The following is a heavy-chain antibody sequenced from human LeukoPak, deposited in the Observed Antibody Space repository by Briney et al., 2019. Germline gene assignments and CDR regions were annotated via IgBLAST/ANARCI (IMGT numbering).Heavy chain of an antibody. Sequence: GSLRLSCAASGFAFGSYGMSWVRQAPGKGLEWVAAISASGSNPHYSDSVKGRFTISRDNSKNSLYLQMNSLRAEDTALYYCAKAPPGVRGVIMGWYFDLWGRGTLVTVSS. CDR2: ISASGSNP. D-gene: IGHD3-10*01. CDR3: AKAPPGVRGVIMGWYFDL. J-gene: IGHJ2*01. CDR1: GFAFGSYG. V-gene: IGHV3-23*01.